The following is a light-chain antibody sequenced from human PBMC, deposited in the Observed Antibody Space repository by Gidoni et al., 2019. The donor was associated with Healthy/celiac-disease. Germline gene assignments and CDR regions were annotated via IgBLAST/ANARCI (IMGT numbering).Light chain of an antibody. V-gene: IGKV3-20*01. CDR3: QQYGSSPPIT. J-gene: IGKJ5*01. Sequence: EIVLPQSPGTLSLSPGERDTLSCRASQSVSSSYLAWYQQKPGQDPRHLIYGASSRATGIPDRFSGSGSGTDFTLTISRLEPEDFAVYYCQQYGSSPPITFGQGTRLEIK. CDR1: QSVSSSY. CDR2: GAS.